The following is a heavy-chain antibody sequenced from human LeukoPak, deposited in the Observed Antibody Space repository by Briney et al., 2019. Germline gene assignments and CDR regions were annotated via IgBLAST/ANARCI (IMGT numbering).Heavy chain of an antibody. CDR3: ARHVGSWYPYFDY. CDR2: IYYSGST. D-gene: IGHD6-13*01. J-gene: IGHJ4*02. V-gene: IGHV4-39*01. Sequence: PSETLSLTCSVSGGSISSYYWGWIRQPPGKGLEWIGSIYYSGSTYYNPSLKSRVTISVDTSKNQFSLKLSSVTAADTAVYYCARHVGSWYPYFDYWGQGTLVTVSS. CDR1: GGSISSYY.